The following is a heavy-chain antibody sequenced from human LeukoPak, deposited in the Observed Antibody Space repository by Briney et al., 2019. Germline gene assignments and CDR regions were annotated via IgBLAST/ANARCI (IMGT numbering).Heavy chain of an antibody. CDR3: ARDRVSGSYYGSFDY. J-gene: IGHJ4*02. CDR1: GGTFSSYA. CDR2: IIPIFGTA. Sequence: GSSVKVSCKASGGTFSSYAIGWVRQAPGQGLEWMGGIIPIFGTANYAQKFQGRVTITADESTSTAYMELSSLRSEDTAVYYCARDRVSGSYYGSFDYWGQGTLVTVSS. D-gene: IGHD1-26*01. V-gene: IGHV1-69*01.